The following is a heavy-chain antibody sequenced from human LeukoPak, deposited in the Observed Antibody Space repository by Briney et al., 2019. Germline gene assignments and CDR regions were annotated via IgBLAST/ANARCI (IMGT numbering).Heavy chain of an antibody. J-gene: IGHJ4*02. D-gene: IGHD5-12*01. CDR1: GFTFSSYW. Sequence: GGSLRLSCAAYGFTFSSYWVSWIRQAPGKGLEWVGNIKEDGSEKYYVDSVKGRFTISGDNAKNSLYLQMNSLRAEDTAVYYCARDQHSGRDFWDQGTLVTVSS. CDR2: IKEDGSEK. V-gene: IGHV3-7*05. CDR3: ARDQHSGRDF.